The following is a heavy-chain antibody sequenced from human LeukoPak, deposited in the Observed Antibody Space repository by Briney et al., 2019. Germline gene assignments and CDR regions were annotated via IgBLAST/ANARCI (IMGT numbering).Heavy chain of an antibody. J-gene: IGHJ6*02. D-gene: IGHD3-16*01. CDR3: ARGGGLDV. V-gene: IGHV3-7*03. CDR1: GFTFSSYW. Sequence: GGSLRLSCAASGFTFSSYWMNWARQAPGKGLEWVASINHNGNVNYYVDSVKGRFTISRDNTKNSLYLQMSNLRAEDTAVYFCARGGGLDVWGQGATVTVSS. CDR2: INHNGNVN.